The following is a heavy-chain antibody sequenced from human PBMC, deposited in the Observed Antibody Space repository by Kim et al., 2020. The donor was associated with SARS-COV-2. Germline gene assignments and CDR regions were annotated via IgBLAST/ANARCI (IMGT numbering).Heavy chain of an antibody. Sequence: GRFNIARDNSKNTLYLQMNSLRAEDTAVYYCARIRQQLGQYYYYYYGMDVWGQGTTVTVSS. CDR3: ARIRQQLGQYYYYYYGMDV. D-gene: IGHD6-13*01. J-gene: IGHJ6*02. V-gene: IGHV3-30*01.